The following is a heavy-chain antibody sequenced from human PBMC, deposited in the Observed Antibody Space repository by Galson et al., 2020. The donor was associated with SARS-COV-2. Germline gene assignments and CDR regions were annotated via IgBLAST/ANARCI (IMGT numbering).Heavy chain of an antibody. Sequence: SETLSLTCAVSGYSISSGYYWGWLRQPPGKGLEWIGSIYHSGSTYYNPSLKSRVTISVDTSKNQFSLKLSSVTAADTAVYYCARGYSSSWYVGWGQGTLVTVSS. CDR2: IYHSGST. D-gene: IGHD6-13*01. CDR1: GYSISSGYY. CDR3: ARGYSSSWYVG. V-gene: IGHV4-38-2*01. J-gene: IGHJ4*02.